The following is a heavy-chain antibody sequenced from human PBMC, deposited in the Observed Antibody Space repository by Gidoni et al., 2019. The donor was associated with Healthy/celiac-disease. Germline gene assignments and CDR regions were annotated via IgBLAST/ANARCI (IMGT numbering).Heavy chain of an antibody. D-gene: IGHD3-10*01. V-gene: IGHV1-69*06. CDR2: NIPIVGTA. CDR1: GGTFSSYA. Sequence: QVQLVQSGAEVKKPGSSVKVSCKASGGTFSSYAIIWVRQAPGQGLEWMGGNIPIVGTANYAQKFQGRVTITADKSTSTAYMELSSLRSEDTAVYYCARDLSVTMVRGVLDYWGQGTLVTVSS. J-gene: IGHJ4*02. CDR3: ARDLSVTMVRGVLDY.